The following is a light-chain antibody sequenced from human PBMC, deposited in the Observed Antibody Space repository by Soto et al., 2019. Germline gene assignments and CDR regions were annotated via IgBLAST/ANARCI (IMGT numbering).Light chain of an antibody. CDR3: QQYGSYPLT. J-gene: IGKJ4*01. V-gene: IGKV3-20*01. Sequence: EIVMTQSPATLSVSPCERAALSCRASQSVSSNLAWYQQKPGQAPRLLIYSASTRATGIPDRFSGSGSGTDFTLTVSRLEPEDFAVYFCQQYGSYPLTFGGGTKVDIK. CDR1: QSVSSN. CDR2: SAS.